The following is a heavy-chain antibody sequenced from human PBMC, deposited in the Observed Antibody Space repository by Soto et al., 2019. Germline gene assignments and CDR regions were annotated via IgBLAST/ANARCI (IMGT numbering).Heavy chain of an antibody. CDR2: IIPIFGTA. J-gene: IGHJ6*02. D-gene: IGHD3-22*01. CDR1: GGTFSSYA. Sequence: SVKVSCKASGGTFSSYAISWVRQAPGQGLEWMGGIIPIFGTANYAQKFQGRVTITADESTSTAYMELSSLRSEDTAVYYCVYYDSSGYYRYYYYGMDVWGQGTTVTVSS. CDR3: VYYDSSGYYRYYYYGMDV. V-gene: IGHV1-69*13.